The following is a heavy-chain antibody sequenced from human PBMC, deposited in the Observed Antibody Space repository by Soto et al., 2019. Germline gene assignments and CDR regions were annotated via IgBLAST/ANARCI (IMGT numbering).Heavy chain of an antibody. J-gene: IGHJ6*02. CDR3: AGDKGLGISMVRGVVMTVGNGVDV. CDR2: IYGDGST. V-gene: IGHV3-53*01. CDR1: GFTVSDNY. Sequence: XGSLRVSGAVSGFTVSDNYMIWVRQAPGKGLDWVSVIYGDGSTYYADSVKGRFTISRDNSKNTVFLQMSSLRAEDTAMYYCAGDKGLGISMVRGVVMTVGNGVDVWGHGTTVTVSS. D-gene: IGHD3-10*01.